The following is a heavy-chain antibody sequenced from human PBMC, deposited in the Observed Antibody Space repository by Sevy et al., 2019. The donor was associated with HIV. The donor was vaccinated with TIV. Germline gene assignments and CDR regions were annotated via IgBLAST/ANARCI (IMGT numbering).Heavy chain of an antibody. J-gene: IGHJ4*02. D-gene: IGHD4-17*01. Sequence: GGSLRLSCAASGFIFSSYEMTWVRHAPWKGLEWVSSISSRGSATYYANSVRGRFTIFRDNAENSLYLQMSSLRLEDTAVYYCARDLPPSATTVAHFDYWGQGTLVTVSS. CDR2: ISSRGSAT. CDR1: GFIFSSYE. V-gene: IGHV3-48*03. CDR3: ARDLPPSATTVAHFDY.